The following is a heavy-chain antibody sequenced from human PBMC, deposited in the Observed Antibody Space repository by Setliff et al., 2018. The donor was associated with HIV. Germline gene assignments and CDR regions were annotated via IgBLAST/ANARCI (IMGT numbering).Heavy chain of an antibody. J-gene: IGHJ5*02. CDR3: ASRENPSGGYPKGWFDP. CDR1: GGSLSGHY. V-gene: IGHV4-34*01. Sequence: ASETLSLTCAVYGGSLSGHYWTWIRQPPGKGLEWIGEINHSGSTTYNPSLKSRVTIKVDTFHNRFSLKLSSVTAADTAVYYCASRENPSGGYPKGWFDPWGQGTLVTVSS. CDR2: INHSGST. D-gene: IGHD3-22*01.